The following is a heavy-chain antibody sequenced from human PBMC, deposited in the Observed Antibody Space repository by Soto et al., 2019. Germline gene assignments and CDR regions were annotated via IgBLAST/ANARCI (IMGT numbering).Heavy chain of an antibody. Sequence: ASVKVSCKASGYTFSSYGINWVRQAPGLGLEWMGWISTYNDNTNYAENLQDRVTMTTDTSTSTAYMELRSLRSDDTAVYYCARDAWVTNAPDGSDIWGQGTMVTVSS. J-gene: IGHJ3*02. CDR3: ARDAWVTNAPDGSDI. D-gene: IGHD3-16*01. CDR2: ISTYNDNT. CDR1: GYTFSSYG. V-gene: IGHV1-18*01.